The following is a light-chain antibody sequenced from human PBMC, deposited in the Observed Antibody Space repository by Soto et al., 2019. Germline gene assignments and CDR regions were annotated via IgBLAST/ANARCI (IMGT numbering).Light chain of an antibody. CDR1: SSNVGSNY. J-gene: IGLJ1*01. Sequence: QSVLTQPPSASGTPGQRVTISCSGSSSNVGSNYVYWYQQHPGTAPKVLIYTDNERPSGVPDRFSGSKSGTSASLAINGLQSGDEADYYCGAWDESLNGYVFGTGTKLTVL. CDR3: GAWDESLNGYV. CDR2: TDN. V-gene: IGLV1-44*01.